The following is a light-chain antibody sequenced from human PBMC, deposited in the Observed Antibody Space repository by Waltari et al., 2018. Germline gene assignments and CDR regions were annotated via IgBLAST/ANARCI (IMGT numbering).Light chain of an antibody. V-gene: IGKV1-5*03. CDR1: QSISSW. CDR2: KAS. J-gene: IGKJ1*01. CDR3: QQYNSYSWT. Sequence: DIQMTQSPSTLSASVGARVTITCRASQSISSWLAWYQQKPGKAPKLLIYKASSLESGVPSRFSGSGSGTAVTLTISSMQPDDFATYYCQQYNSYSWTFGQGTKVEIK.